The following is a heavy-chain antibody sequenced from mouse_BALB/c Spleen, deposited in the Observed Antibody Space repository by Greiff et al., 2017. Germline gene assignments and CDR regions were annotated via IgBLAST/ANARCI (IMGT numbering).Heavy chain of an antibody. D-gene: IGHD1-1*01. CDR2: INPSSGYT. CDR3: ARFDTGDAMDY. CDR1: GYTFTSYT. V-gene: IGHV1-4*01. Sequence: QVQLKQSGAELARPGASVKMSCKASGYTFTSYTMHWVKQRPGQGLEWIGYINPSSGYTNYNQKFKDKATLTADKSSSTAYMQLSSLTSEDSAVYYCARFDTGDAMDYWGQGTSVTVSS. J-gene: IGHJ4*01.